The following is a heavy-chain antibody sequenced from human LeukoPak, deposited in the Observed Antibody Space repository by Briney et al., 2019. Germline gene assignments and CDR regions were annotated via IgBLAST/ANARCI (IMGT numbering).Heavy chain of an antibody. V-gene: IGHV1-18*01. Sequence: ASVRVSCKASGYTFTNYGLNWVRQAPGQGLEWMGWISAYNGNTNYAQKLQGRVTMTTDTSTSTAYMELRSLRSDDTAVYYCARDMSSSWYGWSDPWGQGTLVTVSS. CDR2: ISAYNGNT. CDR3: ARDMSSSWYGWSDP. CDR1: GYTFTNYG. D-gene: IGHD6-13*01. J-gene: IGHJ5*02.